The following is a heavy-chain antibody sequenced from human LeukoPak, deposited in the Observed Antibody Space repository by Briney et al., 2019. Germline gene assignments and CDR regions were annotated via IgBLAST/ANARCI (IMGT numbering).Heavy chain of an antibody. CDR1: GYSFTSYS. CDR3: ACGSWYYYYYGMDV. Sequence: GESLKIPCKGSGYSFTSYSISWVRHMPGKGLEWMGRSDPSDSYTNYSPSFQGHVTISADKSISTAYLQWSSLKASDTAMYYCACGSWYYYYYGMDVWGKGTTVTVSS. V-gene: IGHV5-10-1*01. D-gene: IGHD6-13*01. CDR2: SDPSDSYT. J-gene: IGHJ6*04.